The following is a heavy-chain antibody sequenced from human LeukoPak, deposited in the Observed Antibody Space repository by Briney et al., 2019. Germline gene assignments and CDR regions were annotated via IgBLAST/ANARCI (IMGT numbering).Heavy chain of an antibody. CDR3: ARDHRESFYDFWSAFDP. V-gene: IGHV4-34*01. J-gene: IGHJ5*02. D-gene: IGHD3-3*01. CDR1: GGSFSGYY. CDR2: INHSGST. Sequence: PSETLSLTCAVYGGSFSGYYWSWIRQPPGKGLEWIGEINHSGSTNYNPSLKSRLTISLDTSKNQFSLKLSSVTAADTAVYYCARDHRESFYDFWSAFDPWGQGTLVTVSS.